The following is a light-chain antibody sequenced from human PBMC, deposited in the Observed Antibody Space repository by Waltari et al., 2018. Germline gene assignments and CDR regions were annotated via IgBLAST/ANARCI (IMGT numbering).Light chain of an antibody. V-gene: IGKV3-20*01. Sequence: EIVLTQSPGTLSLSPGERATLSCRASQGVGNNYLAWYQKKGGQAPRLLIYGASGRATGIPDRFSGSGSGTDFTLTISRLEPEDFAVYYCQQYATSPLTFGGGTKVEI. J-gene: IGKJ4*01. CDR1: QGVGNNY. CDR3: QQYATSPLT. CDR2: GAS.